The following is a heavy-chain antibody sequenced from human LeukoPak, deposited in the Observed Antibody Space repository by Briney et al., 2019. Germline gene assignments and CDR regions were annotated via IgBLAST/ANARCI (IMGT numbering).Heavy chain of an antibody. CDR2: IRSKASSFAT. V-gene: IGHV3-73*01. Sequence: PGGSLRLSCAASGFTFGASAMHWVRQASGKGLEWVGRIRSKASSFATAYAASVKGRFSISRDDSKNTLYLQMNSLRVEDTAVYYCARDGGSGTPFTYFDYWGQGTLVTVSS. CDR1: GFTFGASA. J-gene: IGHJ4*02. D-gene: IGHD3-10*01. CDR3: ARDGGSGTPFTYFDY.